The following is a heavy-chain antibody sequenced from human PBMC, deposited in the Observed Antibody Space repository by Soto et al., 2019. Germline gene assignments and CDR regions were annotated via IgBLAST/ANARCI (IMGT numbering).Heavy chain of an antibody. V-gene: IGHV4-34*01. CDR2: INHSGST. J-gene: IGHJ4*02. CDR3: AREKITGLFDY. CDR1: DGSLSGYY. Sequence: SETLSLTCAVYDGSLSGYYWTCIRQPPGTGLEWIGEINHSGSTNYNPSLKSRVTISVDTSKNQFSLKLTSVTAADTAVYYCAREKITGLFDYWGQGTLVTVSS. D-gene: IGHD2-8*02.